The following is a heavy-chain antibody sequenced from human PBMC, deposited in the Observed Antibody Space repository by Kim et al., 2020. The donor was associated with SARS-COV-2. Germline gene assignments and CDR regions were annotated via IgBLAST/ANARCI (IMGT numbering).Heavy chain of an antibody. V-gene: IGHV3-48*02. D-gene: IGHD3-10*01. J-gene: IGHJ4*02. CDR1: GFSFSSYI. CDR3: AREGSDMDY. Sequence: GGSLRLSCAASGFSFSSYIMNWVRQAPGKGLEWVSYISSGSTTIYYADSVKGRFTVSRDNAKNSLYLQMNSLRDEDTAVYYCAREGSDMDYWGQGTLVTVSS. CDR2: ISSGSTTI.